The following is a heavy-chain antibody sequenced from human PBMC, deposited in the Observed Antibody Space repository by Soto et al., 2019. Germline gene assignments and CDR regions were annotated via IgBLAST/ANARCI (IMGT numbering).Heavy chain of an antibody. CDR1: GDSVSSNSAA. J-gene: IGHJ6*02. CDR2: TYYRSKWYN. Sequence: SQTLSLTCAISGDSVSSNSAAWNWIRQSPSRGLEWLGRTYYRSKWYNDYAVSVKSRITINPDTSKNQFSLQLNSVTPEDTAVYYCARVGVIAVAGPYYYYGMDVWGQGTTVTVSS. CDR3: ARVGVIAVAGPYYYYGMDV. V-gene: IGHV6-1*01. D-gene: IGHD6-19*01.